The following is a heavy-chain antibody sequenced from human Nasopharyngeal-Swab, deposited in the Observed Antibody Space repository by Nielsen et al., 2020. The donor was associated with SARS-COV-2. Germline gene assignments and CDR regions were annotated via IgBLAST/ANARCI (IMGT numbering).Heavy chain of an antibody. CDR2: IYDSGST. D-gene: IGHD2-15*01. Sequence: SETLSLTCTVSGCSISSVCYYWSWTREHRGRGREWTVYIYDSGSTYYNPSLKSRVTISVDTSKNQFSLKLSSVTAADTAVYYCARVLTRNLVVALVLGAFDIWGRGTMVTVSS. J-gene: IGHJ3*02. CDR3: ARVLTRNLVVALVLGAFDI. CDR1: GCSISSVCYY. V-gene: IGHV4-31*03.